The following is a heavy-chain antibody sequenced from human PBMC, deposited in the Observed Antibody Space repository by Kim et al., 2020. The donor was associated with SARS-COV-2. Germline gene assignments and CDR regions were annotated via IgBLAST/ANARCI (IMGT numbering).Heavy chain of an antibody. J-gene: IGHJ4*02. V-gene: IGHV1-69*13. CDR2: IIPIFGTA. D-gene: IGHD2-2*01. Sequence: SVKVSCKASGGTFSSYAISWVRQAPGQGLEWMGGIIPIFGTANYAQKFQGRVTITADESTSTAYMELSSLRSEDTAVYYCARGCSSTSCYSDYWGQGTLVTVSS. CDR1: GGTFSSYA. CDR3: ARGCSSTSCYSDY.